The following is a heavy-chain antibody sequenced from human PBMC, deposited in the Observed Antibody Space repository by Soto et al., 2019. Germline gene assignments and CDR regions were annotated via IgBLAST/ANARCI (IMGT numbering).Heavy chain of an antibody. V-gene: IGHV3-30-3*01. CDR2: ISYDGSNK. J-gene: IGHJ4*02. CDR3: VGIAVAGGARVFDY. D-gene: IGHD6-19*01. Sequence: SLRLSCAASGFTFSSYAMHWVRQAPGKGLEWVAVISYDGSNKYYADSVKGRFTISRDNSKNTLYLQMNSLRAEDTAVYYCVGIAVAGGARVFDYWGQGTLVTVSS. CDR1: GFTFSSYA.